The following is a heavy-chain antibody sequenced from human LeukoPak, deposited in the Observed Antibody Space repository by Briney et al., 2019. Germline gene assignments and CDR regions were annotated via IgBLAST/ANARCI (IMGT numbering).Heavy chain of an antibody. CDR3: ARDPGANYFDF. V-gene: IGHV1-2*02. Sequence: GESLKVSCKASGYIFTNYYMHWVRQAPGQGLEWMGWINPNSGVTNYAQNFQGRVTMAGDTSISTAYLDLKRLGSDDTAIYYCARDPGANYFDFWGQGTLVTVSS. CDR1: GYIFTNYY. CDR2: INPNSGVT. D-gene: IGHD7-27*01. J-gene: IGHJ4*02.